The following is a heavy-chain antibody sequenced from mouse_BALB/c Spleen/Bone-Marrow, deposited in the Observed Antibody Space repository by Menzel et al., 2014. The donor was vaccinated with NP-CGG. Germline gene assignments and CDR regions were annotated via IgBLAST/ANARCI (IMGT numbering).Heavy chain of an antibody. D-gene: IGHD1-1*01. CDR1: GFTFXDYY. Sequence: EVKLVESGGGLVKPGGSLKLSCAASGFTFXDYYMYWVRQTPEKRLEWVATISDGGSYTYYPDSVKGRFTISRDNAKNNLYLQMSSLKSEDTAMYYCANYYGSTWFAYWGQGTLVTVSA. CDR2: ISDGGSYT. J-gene: IGHJ3*01. CDR3: ANYYGSTWFAY. V-gene: IGHV5-4*02.